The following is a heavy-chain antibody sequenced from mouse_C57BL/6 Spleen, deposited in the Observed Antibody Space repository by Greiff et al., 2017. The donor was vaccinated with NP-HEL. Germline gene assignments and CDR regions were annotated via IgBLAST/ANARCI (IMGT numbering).Heavy chain of an antibody. CDR3: AKGYYGSSYVDY. CDR2: IYPGSGNT. V-gene: IGHV1-66*01. Sequence: VQLQQSGPELVKPGASVKISCKASGYSFTSYYIHWVKQRPGQGLEWIGWIYPGSGNTKYNEKFKGKATLTADTSSSTAYMQRSSLTSEDSAVYYCAKGYYGSSYVDYWGQGTTLTVSS. D-gene: IGHD1-1*01. J-gene: IGHJ2*01. CDR1: GYSFTSYY.